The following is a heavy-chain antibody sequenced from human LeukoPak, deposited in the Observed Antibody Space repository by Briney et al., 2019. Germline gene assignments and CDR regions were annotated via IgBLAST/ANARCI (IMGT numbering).Heavy chain of an antibody. CDR3: AKVWCSSTSCYSGIYYYYGMDV. V-gene: IGHV3-23*01. D-gene: IGHD2-2*01. CDR2: ISGSGGTT. CDR1: GITFSSHA. J-gene: IGHJ6*04. Sequence: GGSLRLSCAASGITFSSHAMSWVRQAPGKGMKWVSAISGSGGTTYYADSVKGRFTISRDNSKDTLSLQMNSLRGEDTAVYYCAKVWCSSTSCYSGIYYYYGMDVWGKGTTVTVSS.